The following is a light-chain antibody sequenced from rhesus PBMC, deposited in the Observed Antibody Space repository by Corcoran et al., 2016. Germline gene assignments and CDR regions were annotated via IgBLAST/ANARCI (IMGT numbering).Light chain of an antibody. V-gene: IGKV1-74*01. Sequence: DIQMTQSPSSLSASVGDRVTITCRASENVNNYLNWYQQKPGKAPKLLIYKAFSLHGGVPSRFRGSGSVTDYTFTSSSLQPEDVATYYCQHGYGTPFTFGPGTKLDIK. CDR2: KAF. CDR3: QHGYGTPFT. J-gene: IGKJ3*01. CDR1: ENVNNY.